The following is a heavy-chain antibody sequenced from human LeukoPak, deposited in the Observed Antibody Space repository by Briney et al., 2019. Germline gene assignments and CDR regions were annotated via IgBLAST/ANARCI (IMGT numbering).Heavy chain of an antibody. CDR2: IYPGDSDT. CDR1: GYSFTSYW. CDR3: ARQATIFGVVNWIDC. Sequence: HGESLKISCKGSGYSFTSYWIGWVRQMPGKGLEWMGIIYPGDSDTRYSPSFQGQVTISADKSISTAYLQWSSLKASDTAMYYCARQATIFGVVNWIDCWGQGTLVTVSS. D-gene: IGHD3-3*01. V-gene: IGHV5-51*01. J-gene: IGHJ4*02.